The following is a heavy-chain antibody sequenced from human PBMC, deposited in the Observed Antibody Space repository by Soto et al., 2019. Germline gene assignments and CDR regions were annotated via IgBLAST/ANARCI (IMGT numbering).Heavy chain of an antibody. J-gene: IGHJ4*02. V-gene: IGHV3-23*01. CDR2: ISGSGGST. D-gene: IGHD2-2*01. CDR3: AKGNTVVTGFDY. CDR1: GFTFSSYA. Sequence: EVQLLESGGGLVQPGGSLRLSCAASGFTFSSYAMSWVRQAPGKGLEWVSAISGSGGSTYYADSVKGRFTISRDNSKKTLYLQMNSPRAEDTAVYYCAKGNTVVTGFDYLGQGTLVTVSS.